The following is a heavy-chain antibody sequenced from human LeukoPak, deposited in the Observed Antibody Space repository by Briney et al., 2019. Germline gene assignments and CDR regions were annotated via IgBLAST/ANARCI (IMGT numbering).Heavy chain of an antibody. V-gene: IGHV4-4*07. CDR3: ARDGPITAADYYFDY. CDR2: IYTSGST. Sequence: SETLSLTCTVSGGSISGHYWSWIRQPAGKGLEWMGRIYTSGSTNYNPSLKSRVTMSVDTSKNQFSLKLTSVTAADTAVYYCARDGPITAADYYFDYWGQGTLVTVSS. CDR1: GGSISGHY. J-gene: IGHJ4*02. D-gene: IGHD6-13*01.